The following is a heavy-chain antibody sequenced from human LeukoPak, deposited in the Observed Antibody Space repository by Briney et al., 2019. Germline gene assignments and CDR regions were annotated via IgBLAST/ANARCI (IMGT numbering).Heavy chain of an antibody. D-gene: IGHD4-23*01. CDR2: VSAYNGNT. CDR1: GYTFSTHG. J-gene: IGHJ6*02. CDR3: ARDRWRPPVGMDV. Sequence: GAAVTVSYRGSGYTFSTHGIRWVRQAPAQGREWMGWVSAYNGNTNYAQKLQGRVTITTDTSTTTVYMELRSLTSDDTAVYYCARDRWRPPVGMDVWGQGTTVTVSS. V-gene: IGHV1-18*01.